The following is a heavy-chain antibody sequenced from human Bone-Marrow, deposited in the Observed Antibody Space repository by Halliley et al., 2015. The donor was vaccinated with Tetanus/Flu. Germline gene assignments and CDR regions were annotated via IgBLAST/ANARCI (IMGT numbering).Heavy chain of an antibody. J-gene: IGHJ6*02. Sequence: SLRLSCAASGFTFRNYGMSWVRQAPGQGLEWVSGITGSGTYSYYADSVMGRFTISRDNSKNTLYLQMNSLRPGDTALYYCAKDTIAAAQGGNHLSAREVWGQGSAVPASS. V-gene: IGHV3-23*01. CDR1: GFTFRNYG. CDR3: AKDTIAAAQGGNHLSAREV. CDR2: ITGSGTYS. D-gene: IGHD2-15*01.